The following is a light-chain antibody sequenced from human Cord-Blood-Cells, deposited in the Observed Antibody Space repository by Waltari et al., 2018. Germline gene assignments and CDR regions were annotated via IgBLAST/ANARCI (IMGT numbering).Light chain of an antibody. CDR3: AAWDDSLSGWV. CDR2: RNN. V-gene: IGLV1-47*01. CDR1: SSNIGSNY. J-gene: IGLJ3*02. Sequence: QSVLTQPPSASGTPGQRVTISCSGSSSNIGSNYVYWYQQLPGTAPKHLIYRNNQRPSGVPYRFSGSKSGTSASLAISGLRSEDEADYYCAAWDDSLSGWVFGGGTKLTVL.